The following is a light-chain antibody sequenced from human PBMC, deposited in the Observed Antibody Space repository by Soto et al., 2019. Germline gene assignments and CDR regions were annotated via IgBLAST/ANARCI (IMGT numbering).Light chain of an antibody. CDR3: QHYNSYSEA. Sequence: DIQMTQSPSTLSASVGDRVTITCRASQSISGWLAWYQQKPGKAPKFLIYDVSTLESGVPSRFSGSGSGTEFTLTISSLQPDDFATYYCQHYNSYSEAFGQGTKVDIK. V-gene: IGKV1-5*01. CDR2: DVS. J-gene: IGKJ1*01. CDR1: QSISGW.